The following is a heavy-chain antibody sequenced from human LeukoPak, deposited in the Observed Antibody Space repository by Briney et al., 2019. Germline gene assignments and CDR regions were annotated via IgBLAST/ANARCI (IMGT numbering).Heavy chain of an antibody. D-gene: IGHD6-19*01. V-gene: IGHV4-4*02. CDR3: ARRGSGWSFDY. CDR2: IYHSGST. CDR1: GFTFSSYEM. Sequence: PGGSLRLSCAASGFTFSSYEMNWVRQPPGKGLEWIGEIYHSGSTNYNPSLKSRVTISVDKSKNQFSLKLSSVTAADTAVYYCARRGSGWSFDYWGQGTLVTVSS. J-gene: IGHJ4*02.